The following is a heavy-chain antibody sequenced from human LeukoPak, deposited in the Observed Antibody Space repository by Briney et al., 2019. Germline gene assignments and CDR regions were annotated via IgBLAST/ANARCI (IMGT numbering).Heavy chain of an antibody. CDR1: GFTFDDYA. V-gene: IGHV3-9*01. Sequence: GGSLRLSCAASGFTFDDYAMHWVRHAPGKGLEWVSGISWNSGSIGYADSVKGRFTISRDNAKNSLYLQMNSLRAEDTALYYCAKGAVGVATEIDYWGQGTLVTVSS. CDR3: AKGAVGVATEIDY. D-gene: IGHD3-3*01. CDR2: ISWNSGSI. J-gene: IGHJ4*02.